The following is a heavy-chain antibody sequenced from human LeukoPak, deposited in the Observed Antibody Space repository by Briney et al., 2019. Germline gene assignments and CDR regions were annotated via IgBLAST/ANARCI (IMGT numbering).Heavy chain of an antibody. CDR3: VQVRLAGLFDP. CDR2: IHYSGST. CDR1: GASVSAYY. Sequence: SSETLSLTCTVSGASVSAYYWTWIRQPPGKRLEWLGYIHYSGSTNYNPSLNSRVTMSLDASKNRFSLKLSSVSAADTAVYYCVQVRLAGLFDPWGQGTLVTVSS. D-gene: IGHD3-3*02. J-gene: IGHJ5*02. V-gene: IGHV4-59*02.